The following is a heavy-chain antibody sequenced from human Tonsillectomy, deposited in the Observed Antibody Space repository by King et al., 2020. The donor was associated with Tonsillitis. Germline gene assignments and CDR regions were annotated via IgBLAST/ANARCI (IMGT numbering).Heavy chain of an antibody. CDR2: IRYDGSNK. D-gene: IGHD3-22*01. CDR1: GFTFSSYG. J-gene: IGHJ6*02. V-gene: IGHV3-30*02. Sequence: VQLVESGGGVVQPGGSLRLSCAASGFTFSSYGMHWVRQAPGKGLEWVAFIRYDGSNKYYADSVKGRFTISRDNSKNTLYLQMNSLRAEDTAVYYCAKDAGNYYDSSGYYYITGSDYYYGMDVWGQGTTVTVSS. CDR3: AKDAGNYYDSSGYYYITGSDYYYGMDV.